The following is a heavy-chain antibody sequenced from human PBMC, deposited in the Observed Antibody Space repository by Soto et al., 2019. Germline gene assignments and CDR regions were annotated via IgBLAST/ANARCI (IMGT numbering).Heavy chain of an antibody. CDR2: TYYRSNWRH. CDR1: GDSVSSNTAA. D-gene: IGHD6-19*01. CDR3: ARGVAGSGFDL. V-gene: IGHV6-1*01. J-gene: IGHJ4*02. Sequence: PSQFLSLTCAISGDSVSSNTAAWNWIRSSPSRGLEWLGRTYYRSNWRHDYAVSVKSRITVNPDTSKNHFSLQLNSVTPDDTAVYYCARGVAGSGFDLWGQGTLVTVSS.